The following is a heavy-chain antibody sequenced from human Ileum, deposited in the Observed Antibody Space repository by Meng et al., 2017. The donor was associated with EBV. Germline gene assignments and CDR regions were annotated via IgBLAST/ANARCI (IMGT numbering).Heavy chain of an antibody. CDR2: VVYSGTT. Sequence: LPLHESGPGLVKPSETLSLTSSGSGGSISSSSYYWAWIRQPPGEGLEWIGSVVYSGTTYYTSSLKSRVSISVDTSKNQFSLKLSSVTAADTAVYYCARHHHSPTFDYWGQGTLVTVSS. V-gene: IGHV4-39*01. CDR3: ARHHHSPTFDY. D-gene: IGHD1-14*01. CDR1: GGSISSSSYY. J-gene: IGHJ4*02.